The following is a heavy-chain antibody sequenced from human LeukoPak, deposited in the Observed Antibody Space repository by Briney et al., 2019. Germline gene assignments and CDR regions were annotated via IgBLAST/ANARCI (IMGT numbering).Heavy chain of an antibody. D-gene: IGHD6-6*01. CDR3: ARGPIAARPNPWYGFDY. J-gene: IGHJ4*02. Sequence: GGSLRLSCAASGFIFDDYTMHWVRQAPGKGLEWVSGISGNSGSTGYADAVKGRFTMSRDNAKNSLYLQMKSLRPEDTALYYCARGPIAARPNPWYGFDYWGQGTLVTVSS. V-gene: IGHV3-9*01. CDR1: GFIFDDYT. CDR2: ISGNSGST.